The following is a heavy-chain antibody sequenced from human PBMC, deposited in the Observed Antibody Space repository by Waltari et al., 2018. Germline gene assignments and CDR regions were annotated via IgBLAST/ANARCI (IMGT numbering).Heavy chain of an antibody. CDR3: ARDSSYGSFHY. CDR2: IYTSGST. D-gene: IGHD4-17*01. J-gene: IGHJ4*02. V-gene: IGHV4-61*02. CDR1: GGSISSGSYY. Sequence: QVQLQESGPGLVKPSQTLSLTCSVSGGSISSGSYYWTGIRQPAGKGLEWIGRIYTSGSTHYNPSLKSRVNISVDTSKNQFSLKLSSVTAADTAMYYCARDSSYGSFHYWGQGTLVTVSS.